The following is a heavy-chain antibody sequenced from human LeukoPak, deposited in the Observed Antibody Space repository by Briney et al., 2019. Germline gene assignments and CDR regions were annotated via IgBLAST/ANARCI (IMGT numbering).Heavy chain of an antibody. D-gene: IGHD3-3*01. CDR3: ASLRERSYYARGFDY. CDR2: IYHSGNT. Sequence: SETLSLTCTVSGYSISSGYYWGWIRQSPGKGLEWIGNIYHSGNTYYNPSLKSRVTISVDTSKNQFSLNLSSVTAANTAVYYCASLRERSYYARGFDYWGQGTLVTVSS. CDR1: GYSISSGYY. J-gene: IGHJ4*02. V-gene: IGHV4-38-2*02.